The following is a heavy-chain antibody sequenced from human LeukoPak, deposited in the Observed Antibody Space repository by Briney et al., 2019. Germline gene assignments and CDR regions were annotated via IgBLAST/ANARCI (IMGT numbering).Heavy chain of an antibody. D-gene: IGHD6-13*01. J-gene: IGHJ4*02. CDR3: ARDGSLDY. CDR2: INPNSGGT. V-gene: IGHV1-2*02. CDR1: GYTLTGYY. Sequence: ASVKVSCKASGYTLTGYYMHWLRQAPGQGLEWMGWINPNSGGTNYAQKFQGRVTLTRNTSISTAYMELSSLRSDDTAVYYCARDGSLDYWGQGTLVTVSS.